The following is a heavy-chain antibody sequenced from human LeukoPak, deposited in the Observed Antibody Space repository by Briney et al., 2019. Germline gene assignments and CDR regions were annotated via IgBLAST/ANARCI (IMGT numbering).Heavy chain of an antibody. CDR3: ARGRYNWNDWFDP. CDR1: GGSISSTNYY. D-gene: IGHD1-20*01. V-gene: IGHV4-39*07. CDR2: INYSGST. Sequence: PSETLSLTCTVSGGSISSTNYYWGWIRQPPGKGLEWIGSINYSGSTNYNPSLKSRVTISVDTSKNQFSLKLSSVTAADTAMYYCARGRYNWNDWFDPWGQGTLVTVSS. J-gene: IGHJ5*02.